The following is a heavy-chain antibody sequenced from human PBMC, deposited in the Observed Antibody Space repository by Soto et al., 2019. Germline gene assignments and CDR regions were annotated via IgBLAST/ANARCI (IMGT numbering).Heavy chain of an antibody. CDR1: GGTFSSYA. V-gene: IGHV1-69*13. Sequence: VASVKVSCKASGGTFSSYAISWVRQAPGQGLEWMGGIIPIFGTANYAQKFQGRVTITADESTSTAYMELSSLRSEDTAVYYCARPRGDDYSNYYYYYYGMDVWGQGTTVTVS. D-gene: IGHD4-4*01. CDR3: ARPRGDDYSNYYYYYYGMDV. J-gene: IGHJ6*02. CDR2: IIPIFGTA.